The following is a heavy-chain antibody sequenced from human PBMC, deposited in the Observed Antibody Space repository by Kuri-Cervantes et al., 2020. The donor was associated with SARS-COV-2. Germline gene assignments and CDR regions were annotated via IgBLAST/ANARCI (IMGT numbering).Heavy chain of an antibody. CDR1: NGSISSRTYY. V-gene: IGHV4-39*07. CDR2: MYYGGST. CDR3: ARESTYTFDI. Sequence: ESLKISCTVSNGSISSRTYYWGWIRQPPGKGLEWIGSMYYGGSTYYSPSLKSRVTISVDTSKNHFSLRLSSVTAADTAVYYCARESTYTFDIWGQGTLVTVSS. J-gene: IGHJ3*02. D-gene: IGHD2-2*02.